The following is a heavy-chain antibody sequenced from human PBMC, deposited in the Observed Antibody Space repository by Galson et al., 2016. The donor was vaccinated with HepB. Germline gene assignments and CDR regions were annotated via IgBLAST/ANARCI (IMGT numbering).Heavy chain of an antibody. Sequence: SLRLSCAASGLSFSDYYMSWIRQAPGKGLEWVAYISRSGDMMYYADSVKGRFTISRDNARTSLYLQMSSLRADDTALYYCETSRAVRSGYVGAFDSWGQGTVVTVSS. J-gene: IGHJ4*02. CDR1: GLSFSDYY. D-gene: IGHD3-3*01. CDR3: ETSRAVRSGYVGAFDS. CDR2: ISRSGDMM. V-gene: IGHV3-11*01.